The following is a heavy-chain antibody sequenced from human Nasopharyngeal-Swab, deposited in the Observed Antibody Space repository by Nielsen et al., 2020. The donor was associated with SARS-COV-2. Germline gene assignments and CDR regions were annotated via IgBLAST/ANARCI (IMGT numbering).Heavy chain of an antibody. V-gene: IGHV1-46*01. CDR2: INPSGGST. CDR1: GYTFTSYY. D-gene: IGHD3-22*01. CDR3: ARDSSTYYYDSSGYFDY. J-gene: IGHJ4*02. Sequence: ASVKVSCKASGYTFTSYYMHWVPQAPGQGLEWMGIINPSGGSTTYAQKFQGRVIMTRDTSTSTVYMELSSLRSEDTAVYYCARDSSTYYYDSSGYFDYWGQGTLVTVSS.